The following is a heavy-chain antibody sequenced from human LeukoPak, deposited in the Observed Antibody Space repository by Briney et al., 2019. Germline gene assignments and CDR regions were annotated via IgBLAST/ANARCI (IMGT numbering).Heavy chain of an antibody. D-gene: IGHD6-13*01. Sequence: GGSLRLSCAASGFTFSAYGMHWVRQAQGKGLEWVAVISYDGNTKYYADSVKGRFTISRDNSKDTLYLQMNSLRAEDTAVYYCAKRVDYGSSWYYFDYWGQGTLVTVSS. CDR3: AKRVDYGSSWYYFDY. CDR1: GFTFSAYG. J-gene: IGHJ4*02. V-gene: IGHV3-30*18. CDR2: ISYDGNTK.